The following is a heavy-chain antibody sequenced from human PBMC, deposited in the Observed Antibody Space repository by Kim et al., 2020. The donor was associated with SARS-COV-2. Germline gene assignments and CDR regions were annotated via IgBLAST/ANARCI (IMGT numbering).Heavy chain of an antibody. CDR3: AKETVGATPYYGMDV. Sequence: DSVKGRFTISRDKSKNTLYLQMNSLRAEDTAVYYCAKETVGATPYYGMDVWGQGTTVTVSS. V-gene: IGHV3-23*01. J-gene: IGHJ6*02. D-gene: IGHD1-26*01.